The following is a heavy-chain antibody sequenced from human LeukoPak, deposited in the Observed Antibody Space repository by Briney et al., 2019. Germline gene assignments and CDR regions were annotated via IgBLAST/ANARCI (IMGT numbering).Heavy chain of an antibody. CDR1: GGTFSSYA. D-gene: IGHD3-22*01. CDR2: IIPIFGTA. CDR3: ARVGYYYDSSGYYNYYYYYMDV. V-gene: IGHV1-69*01. Sequence: SVKVSCKASGGTFSSYAISWVRQAPGQGLEWMGGIIPIFGTANYAQKFQGRVTITADESTSTAYMELSSLRSEDTAVYYCARVGYYYDSSGYYNYYYYYMDVWGKGTTVTVSS. J-gene: IGHJ6*03.